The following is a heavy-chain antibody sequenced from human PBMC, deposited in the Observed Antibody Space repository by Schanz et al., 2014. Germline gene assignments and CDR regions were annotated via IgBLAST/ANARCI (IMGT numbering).Heavy chain of an antibody. CDR2: IYHSGSP. CDR3: ARQGDVYRLDY. Sequence: QVQLQESGPGLVKPSQTLSLTCAVSGGSISSGGYSWSWIRQPPGKGLEWIGYIYHSGSPIYNPSPQRRATISIDTAKTQSSRKMDSVTAADTAMYFCARQGDVYRLDYWGQGTLVTVTS. J-gene: IGHJ4*02. V-gene: IGHV4-30-4*07. D-gene: IGHD1-26*01. CDR1: GGSISSGGYS.